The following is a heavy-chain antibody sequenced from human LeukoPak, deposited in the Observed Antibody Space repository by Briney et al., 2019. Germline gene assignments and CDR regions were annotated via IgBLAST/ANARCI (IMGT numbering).Heavy chain of an antibody. Sequence: SETLSLTCTVSGGSISNYYWTWIRQPAGKGLEWIGRIYTSGSTNYNPSLKSRITMSVDTSKNQFSLKLSSVTAADTAVYYCAIYDSRKYYFDYWGQGTLVTVSS. CDR3: AIYDSRKYYFDY. D-gene: IGHD3-22*01. CDR1: GGSISNYY. CDR2: IYTSGST. J-gene: IGHJ4*02. V-gene: IGHV4-4*07.